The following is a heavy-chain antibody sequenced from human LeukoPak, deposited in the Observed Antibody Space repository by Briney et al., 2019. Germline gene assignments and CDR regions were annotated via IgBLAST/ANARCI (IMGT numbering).Heavy chain of an antibody. J-gene: IGHJ4*02. CDR2: IRNDGSNK. CDR3: VSIFGVAH. CDR1: GFSFSSYA. D-gene: IGHD3-3*01. Sequence: GGSLSLSCAASGFSFSSYAMHWVRQAPGKGLEWVAFIRNDGSNKYYADSVKGRFTISRDNSRNMLYLQMDSLRAEDTAVYYCVSIFGVAHWGQGTLVTVSS. V-gene: IGHV3-30*02.